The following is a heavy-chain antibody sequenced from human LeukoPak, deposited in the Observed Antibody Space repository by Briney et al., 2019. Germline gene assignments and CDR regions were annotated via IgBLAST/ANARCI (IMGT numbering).Heavy chain of an antibody. CDR1: GGTFSSYA. V-gene: IGHV1-69*13. D-gene: IGHD4-17*01. J-gene: IGHJ1*01. CDR2: IIPIFGTA. Sequence: GASVKVSCEASGGTFSSYAISWVRQAPGQGLEWMGGIIPIFGTANYAQKFQGRVTITADESTSTAYMELSSLRSEDTAVYYCARVGGYGDYPGYFQHWGQGTLVTVSS. CDR3: ARVGGYGDYPGYFQH.